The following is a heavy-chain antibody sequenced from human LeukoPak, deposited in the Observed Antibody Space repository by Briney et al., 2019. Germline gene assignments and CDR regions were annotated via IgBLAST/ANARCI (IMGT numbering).Heavy chain of an antibody. D-gene: IGHD2-2*01. CDR3: ARGCSSTSCWLRMDV. J-gene: IGHJ6*02. V-gene: IGHV4-4*07. Sequence: KSSETLSLTCTVSGGSITNYYWSWSRQPAGKGLEWIGRIYTSGSTSYNPSLKSRVTMSVDTSKNQFSLKLSSVTAADTAVYYCARGCSSTSCWLRMDVWGQGTTVTVSS. CDR1: GGSITNYY. CDR2: IYTSGST.